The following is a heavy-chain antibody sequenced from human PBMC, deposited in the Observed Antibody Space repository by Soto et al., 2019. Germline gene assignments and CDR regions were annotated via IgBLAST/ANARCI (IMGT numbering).Heavy chain of an antibody. D-gene: IGHD3-10*01. V-gene: IGHV3-23*01. CDR1: GFRFSSYA. CDR3: ARAERFYLSYYADAFDI. CDR2: ISCSGGST. J-gene: IGHJ3*02. Sequence: PGGSLILSCAASGFRFSSYAMSWVRQAPGKGVLELSGISCSGGSTYYADSVKGRFTISRDNSKNTLYLQMNSLRAEDTAVYYCARAERFYLSYYADAFDIWGQGTMVTVSS.